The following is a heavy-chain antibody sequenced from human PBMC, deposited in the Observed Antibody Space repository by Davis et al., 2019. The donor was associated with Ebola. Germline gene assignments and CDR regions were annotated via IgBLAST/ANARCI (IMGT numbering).Heavy chain of an antibody. Sequence: SLKISCAASGFSFEGYAMYWVRQAPGRGLDWVSTINWNGNFIDYADSVKGRFTISRDNAKNSLYLQMNSLRTEDTALYYCTKGSGYGFGGVALDYGGQGTPVTVSS. CDR3: TKGSGYGFGGVALDY. CDR2: INWNGNFI. CDR1: GFSFEGYA. J-gene: IGHJ4*02. D-gene: IGHD2-15*01. V-gene: IGHV3-9*01.